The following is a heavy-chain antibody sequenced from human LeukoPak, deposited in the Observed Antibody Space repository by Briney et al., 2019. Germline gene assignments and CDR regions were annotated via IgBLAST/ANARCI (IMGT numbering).Heavy chain of an antibody. CDR2: INPNSGAT. Sequence: GASVKVSCKPSGYTFTGYYMHWVRQAPGQGLEWMGRINPNSGATNYAQKFQGRVTMTRDTSISTAYMELTTLRSDDTAVYYCAKSIGYCGADCYGYFDLWGRGTLVTVSS. V-gene: IGHV1-2*06. J-gene: IGHJ2*01. CDR3: AKSIGYCGADCYGYFDL. CDR1: GYTFTGYY. D-gene: IGHD2-21*02.